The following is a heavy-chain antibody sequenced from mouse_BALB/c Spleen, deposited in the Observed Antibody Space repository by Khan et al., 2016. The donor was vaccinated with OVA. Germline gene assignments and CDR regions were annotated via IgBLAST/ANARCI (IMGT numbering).Heavy chain of an antibody. V-gene: IGHV1S137*01. CDR3: ARGGQWLRRGGGNSDY. Sequence: QVQLQQSGPELVRPGESVKISCKGSGYTFTDYAMHWVKQSHAKSLEWIGVISIYYDTINYNQKFKGKATMTVDKSSSTAYMELARLTSEDSAIYYCARGGQWLRRGGGNSDYWGQGTTLTVSS. D-gene: IGHD2-2*01. CDR1: GYTFTDYA. CDR2: ISIYYDTI. J-gene: IGHJ2*01.